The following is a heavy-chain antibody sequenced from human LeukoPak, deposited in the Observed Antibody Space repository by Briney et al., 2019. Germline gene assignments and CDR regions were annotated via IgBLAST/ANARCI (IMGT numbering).Heavy chain of an antibody. CDR2: INHSGST. CDR3: ARGFVDTAMPYYYYYYMDV. D-gene: IGHD5-18*01. J-gene: IGHJ6*03. CDR1: GGSFSGYC. V-gene: IGHV4-34*01. Sequence: SESLSLTCAVYGGSFSGYCWSWIRQPPGKGLEWNGVINHSGSTNYNPSLKSRVTISVDTSKNQFSLKLSSVTAADTAVYYCARGFVDTAMPYYYYYYMDVWGKGTTVTVSS.